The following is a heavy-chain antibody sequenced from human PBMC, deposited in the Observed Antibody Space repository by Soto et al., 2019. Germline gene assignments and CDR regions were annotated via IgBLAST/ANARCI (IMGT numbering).Heavy chain of an antibody. D-gene: IGHD6-13*01. V-gene: IGHV3-23*01. CDR1: GFSFSSYA. J-gene: IGHJ4*02. CDR2: ITVRSHTT. Sequence: EVQLLESGGDLVQPGGSLRLSCAVSGFSFSSYAMAWVRQVPGKGLEWLSVITVRSHTTYYADSVRGRFTISRDDSRDTLYLQLNSLRGEDTAVYYCVRGLAAGGTGGLTYYFDFWGQGTLVTVSP. CDR3: VRGLAAGGTGGLTYYFDF.